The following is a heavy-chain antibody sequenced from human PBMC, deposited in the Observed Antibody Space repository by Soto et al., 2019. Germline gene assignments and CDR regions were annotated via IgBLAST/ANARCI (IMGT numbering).Heavy chain of an antibody. D-gene: IGHD2-2*01. CDR2: INHSGST. Sequence: ETLSLTCAVSGGSFSGYYWSWIRQPPGKGLEWIGEINHSGSTNYNPSLKSRVTISVDTSKNQFSLKLSSVTAADTAVYYCARVHCSSTSCHRGMDVWGQGTTVTVSS. CDR1: GGSFSGYY. CDR3: ARVHCSSTSCHRGMDV. V-gene: IGHV4-34*01. J-gene: IGHJ6*02.